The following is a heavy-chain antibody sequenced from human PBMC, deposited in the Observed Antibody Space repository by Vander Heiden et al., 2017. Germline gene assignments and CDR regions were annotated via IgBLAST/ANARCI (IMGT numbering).Heavy chain of an antibody. CDR2: VYYSVNT. Sequence: QLQLLESGPGLVKPSETLSLTCPVSGDSMRRSDYYWAWLRQSPGKGLEWIASVYYSVNTFYNPSLKSRATISADTSKNKFSLSLKSVTAADTAVYYCASQRYDAEIFYLMYFDYWGQGSLVSVSS. J-gene: IGHJ4*02. V-gene: IGHV4-39*01. CDR3: ASQRYDAEIFYLMYFDY. D-gene: IGHD3-16*01. CDR1: GDSMRRSDYY.